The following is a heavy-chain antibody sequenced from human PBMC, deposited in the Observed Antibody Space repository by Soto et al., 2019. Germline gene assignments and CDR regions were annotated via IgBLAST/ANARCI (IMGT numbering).Heavy chain of an antibody. V-gene: IGHV4-34*01. Sequence: PXGTLSLTCAVYGGSFSGYYWSGIRQPPGKGLEWIGEINHSGSTNYNPSLKSRVTISVDTSKNQFSLKLSSVTAADTAVYYCARGVMYSSSWYWFDPWGQGTLVTVSS. CDR1: GGSFSGYY. CDR3: ARGVMYSSSWYWFDP. CDR2: INHSGST. J-gene: IGHJ5*02. D-gene: IGHD6-13*01.